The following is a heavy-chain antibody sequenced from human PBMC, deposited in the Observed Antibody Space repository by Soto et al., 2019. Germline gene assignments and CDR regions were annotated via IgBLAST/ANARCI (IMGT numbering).Heavy chain of an antibody. CDR2: ISGSGGST. J-gene: IGHJ4*02. Sequence: EVQLLESGGGLVQPGGSLRLSCAASGFTFSSYAMSWVRQAPGKGLEWVSAISGSGGSTYYADSVKGRFTISRDNSKNTVYLQMNSVRAEDTAVYYCAKVEGGGYDYVWGSYGYFDYWGQGTLVTVSS. D-gene: IGHD3-16*01. CDR1: GFTFSSYA. CDR3: AKVEGGGYDYVWGSYGYFDY. V-gene: IGHV3-23*01.